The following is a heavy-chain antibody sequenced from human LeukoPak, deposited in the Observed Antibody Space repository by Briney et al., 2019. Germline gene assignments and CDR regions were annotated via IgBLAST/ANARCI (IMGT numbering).Heavy chain of an antibody. D-gene: IGHD4-17*01. CDR2: IGPSVSAT. CDR1: GFTFSSYS. Sequence: GGSLRLSCAASGFTFSSYSMSWVRQAPGKGLEWVSYIGPSVSATYYADSVKGRFTISRDNSKNTLYLQMNSLRAEDTAVYYCAKDGGDYGDYPPDYWGQGTLVTVSS. CDR3: AKDGGDYGDYPPDY. J-gene: IGHJ4*02. V-gene: IGHV3-48*01.